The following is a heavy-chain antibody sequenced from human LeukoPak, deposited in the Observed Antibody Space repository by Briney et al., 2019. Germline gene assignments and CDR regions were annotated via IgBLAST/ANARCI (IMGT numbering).Heavy chain of an antibody. Sequence: GGSLRLSCAASGFSFSGYSMNWVRQAPGKGLVWVSRINTDGSSTSYADSVKGRFTISRDNAKNTLYLQMNSLRAEDTAVYYCARESGIAAALDLWGQGTLVTVSS. CDR3: ARESGIAAALDL. CDR1: GFSFSGYS. D-gene: IGHD6-13*01. CDR2: INTDGSST. J-gene: IGHJ5*02. V-gene: IGHV3-74*01.